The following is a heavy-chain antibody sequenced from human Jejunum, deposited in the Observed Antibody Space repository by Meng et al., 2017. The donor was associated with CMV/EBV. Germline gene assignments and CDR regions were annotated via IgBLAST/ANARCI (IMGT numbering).Heavy chain of an antibody. CDR2: IKNAGSEK. CDR1: INYW. V-gene: IGHV3-7*01. CDR3: ARDMYYVSSGFFGREDY. D-gene: IGHD3-22*01. Sequence: INYWMTWVRQAPGTGLKWVANIKNAGSEKYYVNSVKGRFTISRDNAKNSLYLQMNSLRAEDTAVYYCARDMYYVSSGFFGREDYWGQGTRVTVSS. J-gene: IGHJ4*02.